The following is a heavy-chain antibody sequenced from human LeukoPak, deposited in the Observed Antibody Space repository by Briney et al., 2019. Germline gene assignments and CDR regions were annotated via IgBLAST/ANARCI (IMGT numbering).Heavy chain of an antibody. D-gene: IGHD3-9*01. CDR3: AKEQDYDILTGYYGSFDY. CDR1: GFTFSSYA. CDR2: ISGSGGST. Sequence: GGSLRLSCAASGFTFSSYAMSWVRQAPGKGLEWVSAISGSGGSTYYADSVKGRFTISRDNSKNTLYMQMNSLRAEDTAVYYCAKEQDYDILTGYYGSFDYWGQGTLVTVSS. V-gene: IGHV3-23*01. J-gene: IGHJ4*02.